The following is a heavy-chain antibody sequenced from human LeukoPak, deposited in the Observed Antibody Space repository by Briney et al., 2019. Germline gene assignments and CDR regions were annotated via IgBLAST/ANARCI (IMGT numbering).Heavy chain of an antibody. CDR3: ARGMDIVAHGRAFDI. D-gene: IGHD5-12*01. Sequence: PGGSLRLSCAAFGFDFSTYDMHWVRQATGKGLEWISSIGTAGDTYYPGSVKGRFTISRENAKNSLYLQMNSLRAGDTAVYYCARGMDIVAHGRAFDIWGQGTTVTVSS. CDR2: IGTAGDT. J-gene: IGHJ3*02. V-gene: IGHV3-13*01. CDR1: GFDFSTYD.